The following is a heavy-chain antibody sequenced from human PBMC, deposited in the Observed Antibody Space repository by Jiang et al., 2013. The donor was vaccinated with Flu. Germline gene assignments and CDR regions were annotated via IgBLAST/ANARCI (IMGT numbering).Heavy chain of an antibody. CDR2: IYHSGST. CDR1: GYSISSGYY. CDR3: AREGPWELLLYYFDY. V-gene: IGHV4-38-2*02. Sequence: LLKPSETLSLTCAVSGYSISSGYYWGWIRQPPGKGLEWIGSIYHSGSTYYNPSLKSRVTISVDTSKNQFSLKLSSVTAADTAVYYCAREGPWELLLYYFDYWGQGTLVTVSS. J-gene: IGHJ4*02. D-gene: IGHD1-26*01.